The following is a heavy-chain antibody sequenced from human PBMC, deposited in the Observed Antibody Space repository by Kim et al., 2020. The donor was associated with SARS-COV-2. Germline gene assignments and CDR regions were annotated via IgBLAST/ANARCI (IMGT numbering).Heavy chain of an antibody. CDR1: GGTFSSYA. D-gene: IGHD5-18*01. V-gene: IGHV1-69*13. J-gene: IGHJ6*02. Sequence: SVKVSCKASGGTFSSYAISWVRQAPGQGLEWMGGIIPIFGTANYAQKFHGRVTITADESTSTAYMELSSLRSEDTDVYYCARDWRYSYAYNLTTYYYYYGMDVWSHATTVTVSS. CDR2: IIPIFGTA. CDR3: ARDWRYSYAYNLTTYYYYYGMDV.